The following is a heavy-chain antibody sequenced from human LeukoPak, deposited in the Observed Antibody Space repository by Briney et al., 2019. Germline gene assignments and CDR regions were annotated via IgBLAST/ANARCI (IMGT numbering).Heavy chain of an antibody. J-gene: IGHJ4*02. D-gene: IGHD3-10*01. CDR2: IESKTDGGTT. Sequence: PGGSLRLSCVASGFTFSSCWMSWVRQMPGKGLEWVGRIESKTDGGTTDYAAPVKGRFTISRDDSTNTLYLQMNSLKSEDTAVYYCTTYGSGRKFDYWGQGILVTVSS. CDR3: TTYGSGRKFDY. CDR1: GFTFSSCW. V-gene: IGHV3-15*04.